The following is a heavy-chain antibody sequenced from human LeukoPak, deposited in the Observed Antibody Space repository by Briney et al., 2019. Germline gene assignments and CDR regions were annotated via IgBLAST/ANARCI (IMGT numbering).Heavy chain of an antibody. Sequence: HPGGSLRLSCVASGFTFGRHAMTWVRQAPGKGLEWVSSIFDSGAPTYYTDSVKGRFTISRDNSQNTIYLQMESLRAEDTAVYYCTEAVGGGRDAYDIWGQGTMVTVSS. J-gene: IGHJ3*02. CDR2: IFDSGAPT. CDR3: TEAVGGGRDAYDI. CDR1: GFTFGRHA. D-gene: IGHD3-16*01. V-gene: IGHV3-23*01.